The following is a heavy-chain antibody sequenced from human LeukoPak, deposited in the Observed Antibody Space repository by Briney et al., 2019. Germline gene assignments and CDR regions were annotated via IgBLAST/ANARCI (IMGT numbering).Heavy chain of an antibody. CDR3: ARVGAPGGLRPYHYYY. Sequence: GASVKVSCKASGYIFADYWVHWVGQAPGRGLECMGWIDPASGTTNEPQKFKGRITVTRDTSASTVYMDLTGLTTDDTAVYYCARVGAPGGLRPYHYYYWGQGALVTVSS. CDR1: GYIFADYW. J-gene: IGHJ4*02. D-gene: IGHD3-10*01. CDR2: IDPASGTT. V-gene: IGHV1-2*02.